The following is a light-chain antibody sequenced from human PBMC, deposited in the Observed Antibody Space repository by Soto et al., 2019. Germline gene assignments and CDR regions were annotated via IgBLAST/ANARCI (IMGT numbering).Light chain of an antibody. J-gene: IGKJ1*01. Sequence: EILMTHSPETLAVSHWEKAPQSCRASQSVSSNLAWYQQKPGQAPRLLIYGASNRATGIPDRFSGSGSGTDFTLTISRLEPEDFAVYYCQQYGSSGTFGQGTKVDNK. V-gene: IGKV3-20*01. CDR3: QQYGSSGT. CDR2: GAS. CDR1: QSVSSN.